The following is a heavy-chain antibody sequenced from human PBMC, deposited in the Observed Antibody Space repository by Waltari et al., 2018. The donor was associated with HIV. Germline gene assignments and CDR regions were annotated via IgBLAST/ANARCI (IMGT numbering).Heavy chain of an antibody. CDR1: GFSCSSYA. V-gene: IGHV3-23*01. D-gene: IGHD1-1*01. J-gene: IGHJ4*02. Sequence: EVQLLESGGDLVQPGGSLRPSCAASGFSCSSYAMSWVRQAPGKGLEWVSAISDNGVNTYYADSVAGRFIITRDNSKNTLYVQLNTLRADDTAMYYCAKLGRHNWNDEEWGRGTLVTVSS. CDR3: AKLGRHNWNDEE. CDR2: ISDNGVNT.